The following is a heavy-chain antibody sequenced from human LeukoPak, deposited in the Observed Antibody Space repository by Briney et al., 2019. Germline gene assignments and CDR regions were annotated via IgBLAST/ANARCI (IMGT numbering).Heavy chain of an antibody. Sequence: GGSLRLSCAASGFTFSSYAMSWVRQAPGKGLEWVSAIGGSGGSTYYADSVKGRFTISRDNSKNTLYLQMNSLRAEDTAVYYCAKHGSGSSITGYWGQGTLVTVSS. V-gene: IGHV3-23*01. D-gene: IGHD6-6*01. CDR2: IGGSGGST. J-gene: IGHJ4*02. CDR3: AKHGSGSSITGY. CDR1: GFTFSSYA.